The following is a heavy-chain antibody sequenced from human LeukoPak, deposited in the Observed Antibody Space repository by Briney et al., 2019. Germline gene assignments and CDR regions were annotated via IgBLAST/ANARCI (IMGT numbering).Heavy chain of an antibody. CDR1: GGSICSYY. V-gene: IGHV4-59*01. CDR3: ARGADVDIPATYGMDV. CDR2: IYYSGST. D-gene: IGHD5-12*01. Sequence: SETLSLTCTVSGGSICSYYWSWIRQPPGKGLEWIGYIYYSGSTNYNPSLKSRVTISVDTSKNQFSLKLSSVTAADTAVYYCARGADVDIPATYGMDVWGQGTTVTVSS. J-gene: IGHJ6*02.